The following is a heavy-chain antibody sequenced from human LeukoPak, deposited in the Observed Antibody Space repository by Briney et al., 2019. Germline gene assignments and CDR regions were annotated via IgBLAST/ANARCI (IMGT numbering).Heavy chain of an antibody. J-gene: IGHJ4*02. Sequence: PGGSLRLSCAASGFTFSNYGMHWVRQAPGKGLEWVAFIWYDGSNRYYADSVKGRFTISRDNSENTLFLQMSSLRTEDTAVYYCAKDPLGFCTRATCRYLDSWCKGTLVTVSS. V-gene: IGHV3-30*02. CDR2: IWYDGSNR. D-gene: IGHD2-8*01. CDR3: AKDPLGFCTRATCRYLDS. CDR1: GFTFSNYG.